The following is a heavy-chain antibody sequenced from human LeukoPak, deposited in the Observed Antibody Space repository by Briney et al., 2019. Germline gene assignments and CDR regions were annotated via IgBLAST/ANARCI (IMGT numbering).Heavy chain of an antibody. D-gene: IGHD5-18*01. CDR1: GYTFTSYD. Sequence: ASVKVPCKASGYTFTSYDINWVRQATGQGLEWMGWMNPNSNNTVYAQKFQGRVTMTRNTSISTAYMELSSLRSEDTAVYYCARGYSYGYKDYWGQGTLVTVSS. V-gene: IGHV1-8*01. CDR3: ARGYSYGYKDY. CDR2: MNPNSNNT. J-gene: IGHJ4*02.